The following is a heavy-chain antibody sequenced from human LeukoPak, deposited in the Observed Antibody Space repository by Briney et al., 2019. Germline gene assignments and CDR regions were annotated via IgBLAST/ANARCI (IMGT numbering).Heavy chain of an antibody. CDR1: GFTFSSYA. CDR3: AKGQGGYENHNWFDP. J-gene: IGHJ5*02. D-gene: IGHD5-12*01. CDR2: ISGSGGST. V-gene: IGHV3-23*01. Sequence: GVSLRLSCAASGFTFSSYAMSWVRQAPGKGLEWVSAISGSGGSTYYADSVKGRFTISRDNSKNTLYLQMISLRAEDTAVYYCAKGQGGYENHNWFDPWGQGTLVTVSS.